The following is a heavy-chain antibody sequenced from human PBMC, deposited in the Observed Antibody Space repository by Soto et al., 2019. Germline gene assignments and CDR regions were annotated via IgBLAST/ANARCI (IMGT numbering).Heavy chain of an antibody. J-gene: IGHJ4*02. CDR3: VRDTSSGWHLKDN. CDR2: ISWNSGSI. V-gene: IGHV3-9*01. Sequence: EVDLVESGGGLAQPGRSLRLSCVASGFTFDDHGMHWVRQIPGRGREWVSGISWNSGSIGYAESVKGRFTIFRDNAKNSLYLEMNSLRQEDTALYYCVRDTSSGWHLKDNWVQGVQVSVSS. CDR1: GFTFDDHG. D-gene: IGHD3-9*01.